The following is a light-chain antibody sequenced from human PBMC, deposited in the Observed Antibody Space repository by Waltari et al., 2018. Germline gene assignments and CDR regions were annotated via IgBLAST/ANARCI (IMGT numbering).Light chain of an antibody. Sequence: QDALTQPRSVSGSPGQSVTIPCNGSSSDIGGYKYVSCYQHHPGTSPKLIIAEVTKRPSGVSGRFSGSKSGNTASLTISGLRSEDEADYYCCSYAGSHTFYIFGTGT. V-gene: IGLV2-11*01. CDR1: SSDIGGYKY. CDR2: EVT. J-gene: IGLJ1*01. CDR3: CSYAGSHTFYI.